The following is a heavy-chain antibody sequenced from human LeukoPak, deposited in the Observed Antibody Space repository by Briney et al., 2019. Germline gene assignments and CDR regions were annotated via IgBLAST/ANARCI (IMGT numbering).Heavy chain of an antibody. CDR1: GYTFTSYY. CDR3: ARETYCGGDCYSADY. D-gene: IGHD2-21*02. V-gene: IGHV1-46*01. Sequence: ASVKVSCKASGYTFTSYYMHWVRQAPGQGLEWMGIINPSGGSTSYAQKFQGRVTMTRDTSTSTVHMELSSLRSEDTAVYYCARETYCGGDCYSADYWGQGTLVTVSS. J-gene: IGHJ4*02. CDR2: INPSGGST.